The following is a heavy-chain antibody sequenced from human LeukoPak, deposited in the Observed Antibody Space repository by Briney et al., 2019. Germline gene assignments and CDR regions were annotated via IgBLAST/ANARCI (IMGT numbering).Heavy chain of an antibody. D-gene: IGHD3-9*01. CDR2: INHSGST. V-gene: IGHV4-34*01. J-gene: IGHJ5*02. CDR1: GGSFSGYY. CDR3: ARHPGSYDLLTGYYNVPWFDP. Sequence: SETLSLTCAVYGGSFSGYYWSWIRQPPGKGLEWIGEINHSGSTNYNPSLKSRVTISVDTSKNQFSLKLSSVTAAYTAVYYCARHPGSYDLLTGYYNVPWFDPWGQGTLVTVSS.